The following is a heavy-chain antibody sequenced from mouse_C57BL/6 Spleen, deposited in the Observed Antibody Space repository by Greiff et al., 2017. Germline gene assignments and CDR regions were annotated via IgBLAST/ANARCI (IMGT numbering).Heavy chain of an antibody. D-gene: IGHD2-1*01. CDR2: INPSTGGT. J-gene: IGHJ2*01. CDR1: GYSFTGYY. Sequence: VQLQQSGPELVKPGASVKISCKASGYSFTGYYMNWVKQSPEKSLEWIGEINPSTGGTTYNQKFKAKATLTVDKSSSTAYMQLKSLTSEDSAVYYCARWGGNYGYFDYWGQGTTLTVSS. CDR3: ARWGGNYGYFDY. V-gene: IGHV1-42*01.